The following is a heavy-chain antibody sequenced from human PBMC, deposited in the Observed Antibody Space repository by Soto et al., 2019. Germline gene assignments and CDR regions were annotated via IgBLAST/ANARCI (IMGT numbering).Heavy chain of an antibody. V-gene: IGHV3-30*18. D-gene: IGHD6-13*01. Sequence: QVQLVESGGGVVQPGRSLRLSCAASGLTFSNYGMHWVRQAPGKGLEWVAGISYDGSKKYYADSMKGRFTISRDKSKNTLYFQMNSLRAEDTAEYYCAKDLRAAARFSGLDVWGQGTTVTVSS. CDR3: AKDLRAAARFSGLDV. CDR2: ISYDGSKK. J-gene: IGHJ6*02. CDR1: GLTFSNYG.